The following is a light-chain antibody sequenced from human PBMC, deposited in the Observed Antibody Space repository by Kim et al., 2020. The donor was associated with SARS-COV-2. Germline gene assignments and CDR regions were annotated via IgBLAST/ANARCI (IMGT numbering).Light chain of an antibody. V-gene: IGKV1-12*01. CDR2: STS. CDR3: QQLNGFPLT. J-gene: IGKJ4*01. Sequence: ASVGDRVTITCRTSENIGSWLAWYQQKPCKAPSLLIYSTSTLHSGVPSRFSGSGSGTDFTLTVSSLQPEDSAVYYCQQLNGFPLTFGGGTKVDIK. CDR1: ENIGSW.